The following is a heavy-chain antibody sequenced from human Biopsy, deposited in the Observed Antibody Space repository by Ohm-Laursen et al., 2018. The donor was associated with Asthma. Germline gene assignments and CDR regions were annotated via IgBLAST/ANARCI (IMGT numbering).Heavy chain of an antibody. CDR2: IIPMYGVP. D-gene: IGHD4-23*01. V-gene: IGHV1-69*01. Sequence: SSVKVSCKVSGGTFRTYAFNWVRQAPGQGLEWMGGIIPMYGVPKVAQKFQGRVTITADESTSTAYMEMSSLRAEDTAVYYCARAYGGNFFSGAFDIWGQGTMVTVSS. CDR3: ARAYGGNFFSGAFDI. J-gene: IGHJ3*02. CDR1: GGTFRTYA.